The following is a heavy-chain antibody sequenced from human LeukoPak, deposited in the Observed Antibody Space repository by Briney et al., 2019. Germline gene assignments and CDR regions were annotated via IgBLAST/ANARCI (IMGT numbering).Heavy chain of an antibody. V-gene: IGHV1-8*03. CDR1: GYTFTSYD. CDR3: ARWINSSSSLDY. J-gene: IGHJ4*02. D-gene: IGHD6-6*01. Sequence: ASVKVSCKASGYTFTSYDINWVRQATGQGLEWMGWMNPNSGNTGYAQEFQGRVTITRNTSISTAYMELSSLRSEDTAVYYCARWINSSSSLDYWGQGTLVTVSS. CDR2: MNPNSGNT.